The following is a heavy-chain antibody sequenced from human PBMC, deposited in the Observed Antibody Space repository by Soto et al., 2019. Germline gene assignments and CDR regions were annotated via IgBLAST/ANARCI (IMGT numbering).Heavy chain of an antibody. CDR2: IYYSGST. CDR3: ARDGINCSSTSCYDYYGMDV. D-gene: IGHD2-2*01. CDR1: GGSISSYY. Sequence: SETLSLTCTVSGGSISSYYWSWIRQPPGKGLEWIGYIYYSGSTNYNPSLKSRVTISVDTSKNQFSLKLSSVTAADTAVYYCARDGINCSSTSCYDYYGMDVWGQGTTVTVS. J-gene: IGHJ6*02. V-gene: IGHV4-59*01.